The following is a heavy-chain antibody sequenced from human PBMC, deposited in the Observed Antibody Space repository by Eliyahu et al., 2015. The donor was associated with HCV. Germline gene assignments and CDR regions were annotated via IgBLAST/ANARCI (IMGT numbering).Heavy chain of an antibody. J-gene: IGHJ4*02. CDR2: IKSKSDGGTI. CDR1: GFPFSNAG. D-gene: IGHD7-27*01. Sequence: VQVVESGRELVKPGGSLRLXCXASGFPFSNAGMXWVRQAPGKGXEWVGRIKSKSDGGTIEYAVSVKGRFTISRDDSKNTFYLQMNSLKSDDTAVYFCTTSPAFWGSGFVFDYWGQGILVTVSS. V-gene: IGHV3-15*01. CDR3: TTSPAFWGSGFVFDY.